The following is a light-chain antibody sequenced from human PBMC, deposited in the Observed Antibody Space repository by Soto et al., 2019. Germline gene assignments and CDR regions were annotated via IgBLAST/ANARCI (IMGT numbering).Light chain of an antibody. CDR3: QQYGSSPWT. J-gene: IGKJ1*01. V-gene: IGKV3-20*01. CDR1: QSVSSSY. Sequence: EIVLTQSPGTLSLSQGERATLSCRSSQSVSSSYLAWYQQKPGQAPRLLIYRASSRANGIPDRFSGSGSGTDFTLTVSRLEPEDSAVYYCQQYGSSPWTFGQGTKVDI. CDR2: RAS.